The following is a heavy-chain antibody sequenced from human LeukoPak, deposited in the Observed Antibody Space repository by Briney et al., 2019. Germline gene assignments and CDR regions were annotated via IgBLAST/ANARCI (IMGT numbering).Heavy chain of an antibody. J-gene: IGHJ4*02. CDR3: ARRSYSNYEGFDY. D-gene: IGHD4-11*01. CDR1: GGSISSSSYY. Sequence: PSETLSLTCTVSGGSISSSSYYWGWIRQPPGKGLEWIGGIYYSGSTYYNPSLKSRVTISVDTSKNQFSLKLSSVTAADTAVYYCARRSYSNYEGFDYWGQGTLVTVSS. CDR2: IYYSGST. V-gene: IGHV4-39*01.